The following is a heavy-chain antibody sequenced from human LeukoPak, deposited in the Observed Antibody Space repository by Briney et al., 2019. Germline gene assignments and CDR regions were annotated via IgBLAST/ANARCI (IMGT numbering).Heavy chain of an antibody. J-gene: IGHJ4*02. V-gene: IGHV1-2*02. D-gene: IGHD3-3*01. Sequence: ASVKVSCKASGYTFTGYYMHWVRQAPGQGLEWMGWINPNSGGTNYAQKFQGRVTMTRDTSISTAYMELSRLRSDDTAVYYCARDLVGRFLEWRYLDYWGQGTLVTVSS. CDR2: INPNSGGT. CDR3: ARDLVGRFLEWRYLDY. CDR1: GYTFTGYY.